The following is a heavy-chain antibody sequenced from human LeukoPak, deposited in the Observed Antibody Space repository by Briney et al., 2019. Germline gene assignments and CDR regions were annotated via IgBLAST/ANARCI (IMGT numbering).Heavy chain of an antibody. CDR3: GRDLKSWEPDYWYFEL. J-gene: IGHJ2*01. V-gene: IGHV3-48*01. CDR1: GFTLSSYS. Sequence: GGPLRLSCAASGFTLSSYSMNGVRQAPGKGLEGVSYISSSSSTIYYADSVKGRFTISRDNAKNSLYLQMNSLRAEDTAVYYCGRDLKSWEPDYWYFELWGRGTLVTVSS. CDR2: ISSSSSTI. D-gene: IGHD1-26*01.